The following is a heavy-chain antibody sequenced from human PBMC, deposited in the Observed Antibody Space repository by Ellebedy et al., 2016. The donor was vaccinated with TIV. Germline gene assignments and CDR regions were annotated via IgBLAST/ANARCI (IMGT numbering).Heavy chain of an antibody. Sequence: AASVKVPCKASGYSFTGYYIHWVRQAPGQGLEWLGWINPDRGDTKYPHSFQVRVSMTRDTSSSTAYMELSGLTSDDTAIYYCAKDRFPYYDSSGTTGYFDCWGQGTLVTVSS. D-gene: IGHD3-22*01. CDR3: AKDRFPYYDSSGTTGYFDC. CDR2: INPDRGDT. CDR1: GYSFTGYY. J-gene: IGHJ4*02. V-gene: IGHV1-2*07.